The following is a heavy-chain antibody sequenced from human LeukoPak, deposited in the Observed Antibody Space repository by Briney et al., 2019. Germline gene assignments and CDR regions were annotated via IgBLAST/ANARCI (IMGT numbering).Heavy chain of an antibody. Sequence: ASETLSLTCAVSGYSINSGYYWGWIRQPPGKGLEWIGSIYHSGSTYYNPSLKSRVTISVDTSKNQFSLKLSSVTAADTAVYYCARRTGEDVWGSYRYPFDYWGQGTLVTVSS. CDR2: IYHSGST. CDR3: ARRTGEDVWGSYRYPFDY. D-gene: IGHD3-16*02. J-gene: IGHJ4*02. CDR1: GYSINSGYY. V-gene: IGHV4-38-2*01.